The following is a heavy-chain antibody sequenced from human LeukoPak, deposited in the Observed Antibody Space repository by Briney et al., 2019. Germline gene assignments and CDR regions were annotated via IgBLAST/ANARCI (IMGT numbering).Heavy chain of an antibody. CDR1: GYTLTELS. Sequence: ASVKVSCKVSGYTLTELSMHWVRQAPGKGLEWMGGFDPEDGETIYAQKFQGRVTMTEDTSTDTAYMELSSLRSEDTAVYYCHGGPREMVRERAFDYWGQGTLVTVSS. CDR3: HGGPREMVRERAFDY. D-gene: IGHD3-10*01. J-gene: IGHJ4*02. CDR2: FDPEDGET. V-gene: IGHV1-24*01.